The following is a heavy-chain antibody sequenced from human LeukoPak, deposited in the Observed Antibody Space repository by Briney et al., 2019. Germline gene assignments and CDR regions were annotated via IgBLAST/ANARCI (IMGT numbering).Heavy chain of an antibody. CDR2: INSDGSST. V-gene: IGHV3-74*01. CDR3: ARATSYSNYGMDV. J-gene: IGHJ6*02. Sequence: GGSLRLSCAASGFTFSHHWMHWVSQVPGKGLVWVSRINSDGSSTTYADSVKGRFTISRDNARNTLYLQMNSLRAEDTAVHYCARATSYSNYGMDVWGQGTTVTVSS. CDR1: GFTFSHHW. D-gene: IGHD6-13*01.